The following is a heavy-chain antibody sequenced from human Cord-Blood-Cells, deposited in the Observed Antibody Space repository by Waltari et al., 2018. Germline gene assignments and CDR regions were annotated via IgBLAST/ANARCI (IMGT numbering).Heavy chain of an antibody. CDR3: ASDRGNWGPNWFDP. Sequence: EVQLVESGGGLVQPGGSLRLSCAASGFTFSSYEMNWVRQAPGKGLEWVSYISSSGSTIYYADSVNGRFTISRDNAKNSLYLQMNSLRAEDTAVYYCASDRGNWGPNWFDPWGQGTLVTVSS. V-gene: IGHV3-48*03. CDR1: GFTFSSYE. D-gene: IGHD7-27*01. CDR2: ISSSGSTI. J-gene: IGHJ5*02.